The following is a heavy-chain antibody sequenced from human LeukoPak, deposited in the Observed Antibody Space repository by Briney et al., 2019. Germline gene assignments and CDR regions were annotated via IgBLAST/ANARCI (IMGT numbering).Heavy chain of an antibody. D-gene: IGHD2-15*01. V-gene: IGHV1-8*01. CDR2: MNPNSGNT. CDR3: AIGGGSCYSGFCY. CDR1: GYTFTSYD. Sequence: ASVKVSCKASGYTFTSYDINWVRQATGQGLEWMGWMNPNSGNTGYAQKVQGRVTMTRDTSISTVYMELSSLRSEDTAVYYCAIGGGSCYSGFCYWGQGTLVTVSS. J-gene: IGHJ4*02.